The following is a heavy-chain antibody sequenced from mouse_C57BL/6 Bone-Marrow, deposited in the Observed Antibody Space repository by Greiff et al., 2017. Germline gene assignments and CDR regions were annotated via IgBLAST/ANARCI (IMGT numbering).Heavy chain of an antibody. Sequence: VQLQQSGAELARPGASVKLSCKASGYTFTSYGISWVKQRTGQGLEWIGEIYPRSGNTYYNEKFKGKATLTADKSSSTAYMELRSLTSEDSAVYFCERKEAVVAPDANWGQETLVTVST. V-gene: IGHV1-81*01. CDR2: IYPRSGNT. CDR3: ERKEAVVAPDAN. CDR1: GYTFTSYG. D-gene: IGHD1-1*01. J-gene: IGHJ3*01.